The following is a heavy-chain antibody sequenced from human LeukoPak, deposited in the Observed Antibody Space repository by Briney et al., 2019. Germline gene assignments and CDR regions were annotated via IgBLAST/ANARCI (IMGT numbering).Heavy chain of an antibody. J-gene: IGHJ4*02. CDR2: ISSSSSYI. CDR3: ARDLQQLAL. CDR1: GFTFSSYT. D-gene: IGHD6-13*01. Sequence: GASLRLSCAASGFTFSSYTMNWVRQAPGKGLEWVSSISSSSSYIYHADSVKGRFTISRDNAKNSLYLQMNSLRAEDTGVYYCARDLQQLALWGQGTLVTVSS. V-gene: IGHV3-21*01.